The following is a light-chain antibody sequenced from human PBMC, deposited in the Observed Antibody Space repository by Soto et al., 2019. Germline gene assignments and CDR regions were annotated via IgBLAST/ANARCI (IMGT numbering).Light chain of an antibody. CDR1: QSVSSSY. CDR2: GAS. CDR3: QHYGSSPRA. J-gene: IGKJ4*01. Sequence: EIVLTQSPGTLSLSPGERVTLSCRASQSVSSSYLAWYQQKPGQAPRLLIYGASSRATGIPDRFSGSGSGTDFTLTISRLEPEDFAVYYCQHYGSSPRAFSGGTKVEIK. V-gene: IGKV3-20*01.